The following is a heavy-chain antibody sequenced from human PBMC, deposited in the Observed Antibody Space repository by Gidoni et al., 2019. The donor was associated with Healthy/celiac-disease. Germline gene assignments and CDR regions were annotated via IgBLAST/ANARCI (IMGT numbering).Heavy chain of an antibody. CDR1: GYTFTSYG. CDR3: AYYDVDTVNWFDP. CDR2: LSAYNGNT. J-gene: IGHJ5*02. D-gene: IGHD3-22*01. V-gene: IGHV1-18*01. Sequence: QVQLVQSGAEVKKPGASVKVSCQASGYTFTSYGIRWVRQAPGQGLEWMGELSAYNGNTNYAQKLQGRVTMTTDTSTSTAYMELRSLRSDDTAVYYCAYYDVDTVNWFDPWGQGTLVTFSS.